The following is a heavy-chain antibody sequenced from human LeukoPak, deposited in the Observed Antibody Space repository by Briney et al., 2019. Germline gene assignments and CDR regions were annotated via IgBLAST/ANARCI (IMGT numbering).Heavy chain of an antibody. CDR3: ARGVEVVAATDDAFDI. Sequence: GGSLRLSCAASGFTFSSYAMNWVRQAPGKGLEWVSSISSSGDRTYYADSVKGRFTISRDNSKNTLYLQMNSLRAEDTALYYCARGVEVVAATDDAFDIWGQGTTVTVSS. J-gene: IGHJ3*02. CDR1: GFTFSSYA. D-gene: IGHD2-15*01. V-gene: IGHV3-23*01. CDR2: ISSSGDRT.